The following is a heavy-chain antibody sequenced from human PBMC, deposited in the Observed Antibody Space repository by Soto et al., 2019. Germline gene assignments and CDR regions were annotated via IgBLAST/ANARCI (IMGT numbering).Heavy chain of an antibody. D-gene: IGHD6-13*01. CDR3: ARIAGPGVTYFDF. J-gene: IGHJ4*02. Sequence: QVQLVQSGAEVEKPGASVTLSCKASRYTFTNFHMHWVRQAPGQGLERLGVINPSSGAATYQQKFQGRVTMTRDTSTSTVYMVLSDMRSEDTAVYYCARIAGPGVTYFDFWGQGTPVTVSS. V-gene: IGHV1-46*01. CDR1: RYTFTNFH. CDR2: INPSSGAA.